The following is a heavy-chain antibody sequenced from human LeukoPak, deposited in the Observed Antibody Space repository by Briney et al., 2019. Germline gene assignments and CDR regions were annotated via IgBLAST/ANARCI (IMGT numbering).Heavy chain of an antibody. Sequence: PSETLSLTCTVCGGSISSYYWSWIRQPPGKGLEWIGYIYYRGSTNYNLSLKSRVTISVDTSKNQFSLKLSSVTAADTAVYYCARGHRVYSSGWYADYWGQGTLVTVSS. CDR2: IYYRGST. V-gene: IGHV4-59*12. J-gene: IGHJ4*02. CDR1: GGSISSYY. D-gene: IGHD6-19*01. CDR3: ARGHRVYSSGWYADY.